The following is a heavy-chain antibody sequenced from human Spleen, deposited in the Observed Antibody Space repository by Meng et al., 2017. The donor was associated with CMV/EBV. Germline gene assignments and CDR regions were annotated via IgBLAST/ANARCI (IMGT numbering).Heavy chain of an antibody. V-gene: IGHV1-69*05. CDR1: GCTFSSYA. CDR3: ARGILADWGTKSPRYYYGMDV. D-gene: IGHD2/OR15-2a*01. Sequence: SVKVSCKASGCTFSSYAISWVRQAPGQGLEWMGGIIPILGTANYAQKFQGRVTITTDESTITAYMELSSLTFEDTAVYYCARGILADWGTKSPRYYYGMDVWGQGTTVTVSS. J-gene: IGHJ6*02. CDR2: IIPILGTA.